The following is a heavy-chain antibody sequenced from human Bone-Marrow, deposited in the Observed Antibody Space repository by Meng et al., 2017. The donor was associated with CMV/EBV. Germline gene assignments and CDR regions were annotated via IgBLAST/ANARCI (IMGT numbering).Heavy chain of an antibody. J-gene: IGHJ6*02. CDR2: IKQDGSEK. Sequence: GESLKISCAASGLTFSSYWMSWVRQAPGKGLEWVANIKQDGSEKYYVDSVKGRFTISRDNSKNTLYLQMNSLRAEDTAVYYCAKDRDFWSGYYDRYYYYGMDVWGQGTLVTVSS. CDR3: AKDRDFWSGYYDRYYYYGMDV. V-gene: IGHV3-7*03. D-gene: IGHD3-3*01. CDR1: GLTFSSYW.